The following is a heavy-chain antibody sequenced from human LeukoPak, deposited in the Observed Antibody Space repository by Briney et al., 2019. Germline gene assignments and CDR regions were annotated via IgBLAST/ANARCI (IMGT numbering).Heavy chain of an antibody. Sequence: PSETLSLTCTVSGGSISSSSYYWGWIRQPPGKGLEYIGRIYTSGSANYNPSLKSRVTLSVDTSKNQFSLNLTSVTAADTAVYFCARVYPDYYNMDVWGKGTTVTVSS. CDR3: ARVYPDYYNMDV. D-gene: IGHD2-2*01. CDR2: IYTSGSA. J-gene: IGHJ6*03. CDR1: GGSISSSSYY. V-gene: IGHV4-61*02.